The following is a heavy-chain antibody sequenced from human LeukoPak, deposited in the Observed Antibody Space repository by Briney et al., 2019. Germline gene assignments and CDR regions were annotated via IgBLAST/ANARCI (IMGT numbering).Heavy chain of an antibody. CDR2: ITSRTDGGTT. Sequence: GGSLRLSCAASGFTFSNTWMSWVRQAPGKGLEWVGRITSRTDGGTTDYTAPVEGKFTISRDDPENRLYLQMNSLKTEDTAVYYCTTEGGPYSGIERGAYWGQGTLVTVSS. D-gene: IGHD1-26*01. J-gene: IGHJ4*02. CDR1: GFTFSNTW. CDR3: TTEGGPYSGIERGAY. V-gene: IGHV3-15*01.